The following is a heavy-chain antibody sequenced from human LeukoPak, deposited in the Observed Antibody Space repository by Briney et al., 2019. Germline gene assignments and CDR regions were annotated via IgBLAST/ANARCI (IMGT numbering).Heavy chain of an antibody. CDR1: GDSISSSSSY. J-gene: IGHJ5*02. CDR3: ARHAYYYGSGSPPNWFDP. V-gene: IGHV4-39*01. Sequence: KPTETLSLTCTVSGDSISSSSSYWGWIRQPPGKGLEWIGSIYYSGNTYYNTSLKSRVTISVDTSKNQFSLKLSSVTAADTAVYYCARHAYYYGSGSPPNWFDPWGQGTLVTVSS. CDR2: IYYSGNT. D-gene: IGHD3-10*01.